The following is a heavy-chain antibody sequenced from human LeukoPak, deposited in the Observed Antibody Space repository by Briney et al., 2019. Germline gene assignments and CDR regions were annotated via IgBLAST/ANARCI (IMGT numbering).Heavy chain of an antibody. Sequence: GGSLRLSCAASGSTSSTYNMNWVRQAPGKGLEWVANIRYDGSEKYYVDSVKGRFTISRDNAKNSLYLQMNSLTAEDTAVYYCARDNILTGLTGGQGTLVTVSS. J-gene: IGHJ4*02. V-gene: IGHV3-7*01. D-gene: IGHD3-9*01. CDR2: IRYDGSEK. CDR3: ARDNILTGLT. CDR1: GSTSSTYN.